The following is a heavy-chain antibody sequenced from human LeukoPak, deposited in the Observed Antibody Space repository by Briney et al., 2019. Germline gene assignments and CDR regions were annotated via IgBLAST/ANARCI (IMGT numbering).Heavy chain of an antibody. CDR2: IYYSGST. CDR1: GGSVSSGSYY. Sequence: SETLSLTCTVSGGSVSSGSYYWRWIRQPPGKGLEWIGYIYYSGSTNYNPSLKSRVTIPVDTSKNQFSLKLSSVTAADTAVYYCARVDGYNFDYWGQGTQVTVSS. V-gene: IGHV4-61*01. J-gene: IGHJ4*02. CDR3: ARVDGYNFDY. D-gene: IGHD5-24*01.